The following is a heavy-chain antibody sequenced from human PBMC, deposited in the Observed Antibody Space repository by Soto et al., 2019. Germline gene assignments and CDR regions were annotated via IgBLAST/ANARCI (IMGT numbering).Heavy chain of an antibody. CDR3: VRYCSTTLCNGVATRTFDY. CDR2: INPDGSAT. CDR1: GFTFSSYW. D-gene: IGHD2-2*01. J-gene: IGHJ4*02. Sequence: PGGSLRLSCAASGFTFSSYWMHWVRQAPGKGLVWVSRINPDGSATNYADSVKGRFTISRDNTRNSLYLQMNSLRDEDTALYYCVRYCSTTLCNGVATRTFDYWGQGTLVTVAS. V-gene: IGHV3-74*01.